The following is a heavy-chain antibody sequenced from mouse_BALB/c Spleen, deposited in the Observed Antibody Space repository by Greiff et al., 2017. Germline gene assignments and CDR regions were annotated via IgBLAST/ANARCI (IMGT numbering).Heavy chain of an antibody. J-gene: IGHJ1*01. CDR3: ARQGLFYYGSSYWYFDV. D-gene: IGHD1-1*01. CDR1: GYTFTDYN. CDR2: IYPYNGGT. Sequence: EVKLMESGPELVKPGASVKISCKASGYTFTDYNMHWVKQSHGKSLEWIGYIYPYNGGTGYNQKFKSKATLTVDNSSSTAYMELRSLTSEDSAVYYCARQGLFYYGSSYWYFDVWGAGTTVTVSS. V-gene: IGHV1S29*02.